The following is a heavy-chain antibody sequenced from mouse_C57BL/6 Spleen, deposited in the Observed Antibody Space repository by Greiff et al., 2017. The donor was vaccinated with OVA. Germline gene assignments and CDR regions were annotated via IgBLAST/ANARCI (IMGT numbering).Heavy chain of an antibody. V-gene: IGHV5-4*01. J-gene: IGHJ2*01. Sequence: EVKLVESGGGLVKPGGSLKLSCAASGFTFSSYAMSWVRQTPEKRLEWVATISDGGSYTYYPDNVKGRFTISRDNAKNNLYLQMSHLKSEDTAMYYCARDGVTPYWGQGTTLTVSS. CDR1: GFTFSSYA. CDR2: ISDGGSYT. CDR3: ARDGVTPY. D-gene: IGHD2-3*01.